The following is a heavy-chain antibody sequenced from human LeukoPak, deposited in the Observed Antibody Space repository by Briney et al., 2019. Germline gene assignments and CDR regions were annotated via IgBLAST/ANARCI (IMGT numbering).Heavy chain of an antibody. V-gene: IGHV3-74*01. CDR1: GXTFSSYW. CDR3: ARGPWELPLDY. CDR2: INSDGSST. D-gene: IGHD1-26*01. J-gene: IGHJ4*02. Sequence: GGSLRLSFAASGXTFSSYWMHWVRQAPGKGLVWVSRINSDGSSTSYADSVKGRFTISRDNAKNTLYLQMNSLRAEDTAVYYCARGPWELPLDYWGQGTLVTVSS.